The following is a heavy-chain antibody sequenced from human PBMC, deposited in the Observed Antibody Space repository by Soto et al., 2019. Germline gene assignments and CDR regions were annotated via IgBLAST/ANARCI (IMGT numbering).Heavy chain of an antibody. D-gene: IGHD2-15*01. CDR1: GYKFTTFW. CDR3: ARPASGGSRDAFDV. CDR2: IDPTDSFT. J-gene: IGHJ3*01. V-gene: IGHV5-10-1*01. Sequence: ESLSISRKTAGYKFTTFWLNGVRQTPGKGLEWLGRIDPTDSFTNYSPPFEGHVTISVDRSISTAYLQWNSLQASDTAIYYCARPASGGSRDAFDVCGQGTTVTVSS.